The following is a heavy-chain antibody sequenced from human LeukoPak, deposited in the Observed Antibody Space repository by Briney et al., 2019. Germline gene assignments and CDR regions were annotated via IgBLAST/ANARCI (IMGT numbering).Heavy chain of an antibody. D-gene: IGHD5-12*01. Sequence: SVKVSCKASGGSFSDYSISWVRQAPGQGLEWMGRIIAILDTAHYAQKFQGRFTITADKSATTVYMELSSLRSDDTAVYYCVRSGYDYDWFDPWGQGTLVTVSS. CDR3: VRSGYDYDWFDP. J-gene: IGHJ5*02. CDR1: GGSFSDYS. CDR2: IIAILDTA. V-gene: IGHV1-69*08.